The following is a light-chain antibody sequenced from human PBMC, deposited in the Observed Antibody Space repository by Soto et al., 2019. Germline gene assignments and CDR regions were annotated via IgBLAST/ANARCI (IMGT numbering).Light chain of an antibody. V-gene: IGKV3-15*01. Sequence: EIVTTQSPATLSVSPGERATLSCRASQSVSSNLAWYQQKPGQAPRLLIYGASTRATGIPARFSGSGSGTEFTLTISSLQSEDLAVYYNNWPPYTFGQGTKLEIK. CDR3: NWPPYT. CDR2: GAS. CDR1: QSVSSN. J-gene: IGKJ2*01.